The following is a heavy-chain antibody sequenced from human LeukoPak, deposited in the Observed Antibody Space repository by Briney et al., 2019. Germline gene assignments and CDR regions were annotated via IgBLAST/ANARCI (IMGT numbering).Heavy chain of an antibody. Sequence: ASVKVSCKASGYTFTGYYMHWVRQAPGQGLEWMGWINPNSGGTNYAQKFQDRVTVTRDTSISTAYMELSRLRSDDTAVYYCARDSCTNGVCYFFDYWGQGTLATVSS. J-gene: IGHJ4*02. CDR1: GYTFTGYY. CDR3: ARDSCTNGVCYFFDY. D-gene: IGHD2-8*01. V-gene: IGHV1-2*02. CDR2: INPNSGGT.